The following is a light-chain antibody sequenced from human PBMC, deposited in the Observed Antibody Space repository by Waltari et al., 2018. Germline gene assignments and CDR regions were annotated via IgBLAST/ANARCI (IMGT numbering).Light chain of an antibody. Sequence: QSVLTQPASVSGSPGQSITISCTGTSSDVGGYNYVSWYQYHPGKAPKLIIYDVNKGPSGVSNRFSGSKSGNTASLTISGLQAADEADYYCASFTGSSTFVFGTGTRVTVL. CDR1: SSDVGGYNY. CDR3: ASFTGSSTFV. CDR2: DVN. V-gene: IGLV2-14*03. J-gene: IGLJ1*01.